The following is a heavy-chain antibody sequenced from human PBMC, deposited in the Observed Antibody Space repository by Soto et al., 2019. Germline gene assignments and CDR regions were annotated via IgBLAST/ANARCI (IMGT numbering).Heavy chain of an antibody. V-gene: IGHV3-15*01. CDR2: IKSKADGGTT. J-gene: IGHJ3*02. D-gene: IGHD3-22*01. CDR3: PTVSEFMGSGYYVDAFDI. Sequence: EVQLVESGGGLVKPGGSLRLSCAASGFTFSNAWMSWVRQAPGKGLEWVGRIKSKADGGTTDYAAPVKGRFTISSDDANNRLYLQMNSLKTEDTAVYYCPTVSEFMGSGYYVDAFDIWGQGTMVTVSS. CDR1: GFTFSNAW.